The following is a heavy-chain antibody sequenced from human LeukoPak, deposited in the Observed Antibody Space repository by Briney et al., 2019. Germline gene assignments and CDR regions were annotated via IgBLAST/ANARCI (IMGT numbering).Heavy chain of an antibody. CDR3: ARDRDFTGDF. CDR2: ISGYNGNT. J-gene: IGHJ4*02. Sequence: GASVKVSCKTSGYTFTSYGISWVRQAPGQGLEWMGWISGYNGNTNYAQKFQGRVTVTADTSTSTAYMELRSLRSDDTAVYCCARDRDFTGDFWGQGTLVTVSS. V-gene: IGHV1-18*01. CDR1: GYTFTSYG.